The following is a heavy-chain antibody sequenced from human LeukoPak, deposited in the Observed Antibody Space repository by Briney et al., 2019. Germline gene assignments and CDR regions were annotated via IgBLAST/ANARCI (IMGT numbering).Heavy chain of an antibody. D-gene: IGHD3-22*01. CDR1: GFTCSGSA. V-gene: IGHV3-73*01. CDR3: TRITMIVETFDI. J-gene: IGHJ3*02. CDR2: IRSKANSYAT. Sequence: GGSLKLSCAASGFTCSGSAMHWVRQAPGKGLEWVGRIRSKANSYATAYAASVKGRFTISRDDSMNTAYLHLNSLKTEDTAVYYCTRITMIVETFDIWGQGTMVTVSS.